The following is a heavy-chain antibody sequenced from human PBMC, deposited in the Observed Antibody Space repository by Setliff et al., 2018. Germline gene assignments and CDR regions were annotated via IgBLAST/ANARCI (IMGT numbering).Heavy chain of an antibody. CDR3: ARVRQGYYDSSGAYYYYGMDV. CDR2: INPNSGGT. J-gene: IGHJ6*02. CDR1: GYTSTGYY. Sequence: ASVKVSCKASGYTSTGYYMHWVRQAPGQGLEWMGWINPNSGGTNYAKKFQGWVTMTRDTSISTADMELSRLRSDDTAVYYCARVRQGYYDSSGAYYYYGMDVWGQGTTVTGSS. D-gene: IGHD3-22*01. V-gene: IGHV1-2*04.